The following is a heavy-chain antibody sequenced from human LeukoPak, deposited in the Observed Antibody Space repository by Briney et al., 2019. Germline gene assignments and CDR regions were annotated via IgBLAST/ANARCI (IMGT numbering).Heavy chain of an antibody. CDR2: VNRDGSET. V-gene: IGHV3-7*01. CDR1: GFTLSNHW. Sequence: GGSLRLSCAASGFTLSNHWMTWVRQVPGRGPEWVANVNRDGSETYYLDSVKGRFTISRDNAKNSLYLQMNSLRAEDTAIYYCARRQGSYFDTSGYYYGWGQGTLVTVSS. D-gene: IGHD3-22*01. CDR3: ARRQGSYFDTSGYYYG. J-gene: IGHJ4*02.